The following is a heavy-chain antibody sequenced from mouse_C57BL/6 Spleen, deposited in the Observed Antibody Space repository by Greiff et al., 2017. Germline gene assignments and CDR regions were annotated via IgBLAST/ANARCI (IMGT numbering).Heavy chain of an antibody. CDR2: IDPETGGT. CDR3: TRSVGRGLLGY. CDR1: GYTFTDYE. V-gene: IGHV1-15*01. Sequence: QVHVKQSGAELVRPGASVTLSCKASGYTFTDYEMHWVKQTPVHGLEWIGAIDPETGGTAYNQKFKGKAILTADKSSSTAYMELRSLTSEDSAVYYCTRSVGRGLLGYWGQGTTLTVSS. J-gene: IGHJ2*01. D-gene: IGHD2-3*01.